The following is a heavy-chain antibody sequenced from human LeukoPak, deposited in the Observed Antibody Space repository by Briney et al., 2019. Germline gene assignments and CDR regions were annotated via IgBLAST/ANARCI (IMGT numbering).Heavy chain of an antibody. D-gene: IGHD6-19*01. CDR2: IYTSGST. Sequence: PSQTLSLTCTVSGGSISSGSYYWSWIRQPAGKGLEWIGRIYTSGSTNYNPSLKSRATISVDTSKNQFSLKLSSVTAADTAVYYCARTSLSSGWLYAFDIWGQGTMVTVSS. V-gene: IGHV4-61*02. CDR1: GGSISSGSYY. J-gene: IGHJ3*02. CDR3: ARTSLSSGWLYAFDI.